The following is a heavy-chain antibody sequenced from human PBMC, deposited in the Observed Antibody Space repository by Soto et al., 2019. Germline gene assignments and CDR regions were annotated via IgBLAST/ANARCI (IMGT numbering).Heavy chain of an antibody. D-gene: IGHD4-17*01. CDR2: TYYRSKWYN. CDR3: ARDERVTTTVTTPRGFDY. J-gene: IGHJ4*02. V-gene: IGHV6-1*01. Sequence: PSQTLSLTCAISGDSVSSNSAAWNWIRQSPSRGLEWLGRTYYRSKWYNDYAVSVKSRITVNPDTSKNQFSLQLNSVTPEDTAVYYCARDERVTTTVTTPRGFDYWGQGTLVTVSS. CDR1: GDSVSSNSAA.